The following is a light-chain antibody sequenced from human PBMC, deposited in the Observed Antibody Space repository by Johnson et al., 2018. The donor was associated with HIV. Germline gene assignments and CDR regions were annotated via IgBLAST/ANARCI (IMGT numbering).Light chain of an antibody. CDR1: SSNIGNNY. Sequence: QPVLTQPPSVSAAPGQKVTISCSGSSSNIGNNYVSWYQQLPGTAPKLLIYDNNKRPSGIPDRFSGSKSGTSATLGITGLQTGDEADYYCGTWDSSLSAPVFGTGTKVTVL. V-gene: IGLV1-51*01. J-gene: IGLJ1*01. CDR2: DNN. CDR3: GTWDSSLSAPV.